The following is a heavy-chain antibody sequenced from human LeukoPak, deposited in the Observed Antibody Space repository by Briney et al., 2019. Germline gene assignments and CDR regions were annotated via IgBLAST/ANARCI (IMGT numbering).Heavy chain of an antibody. Sequence: GGSLRLSCAASGFTFSSYAMHWVRQAPGKGLEWVAVISYDGSNKYYADSVKGRFTISRDNSKNTLYLQMNSLRAEDTAVYYCARNYGDYDLYPGAFDIWGQGTMVTVSS. CDR1: GFTFSSYA. CDR3: ARNYGDYDLYPGAFDI. D-gene: IGHD4-17*01. CDR2: ISYDGSNK. J-gene: IGHJ3*02. V-gene: IGHV3-30-3*01.